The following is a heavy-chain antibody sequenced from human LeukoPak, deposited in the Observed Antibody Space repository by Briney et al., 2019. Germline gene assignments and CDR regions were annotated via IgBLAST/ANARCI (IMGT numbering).Heavy chain of an antibody. CDR1: GYTFTSHG. J-gene: IGHJ5*02. Sequence: VASVKVSCKASGYTFTSHGISWVRQAPGQGLEWMGWISAYNGNTNYAQKLQGRVTMTTDTSTSTAYMELRSLRSDDTAVYYCARGFWFGDSKWFDPWGQGTLVTVSS. CDR2: ISAYNGNT. CDR3: ARGFWFGDSKWFDP. V-gene: IGHV1-18*01. D-gene: IGHD3-10*01.